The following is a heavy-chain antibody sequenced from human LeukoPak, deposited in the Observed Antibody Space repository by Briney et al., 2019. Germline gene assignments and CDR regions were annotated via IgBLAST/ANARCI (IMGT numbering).Heavy chain of an antibody. Sequence: GGYLRLSCVASGFPFSSYWMTWVRRAPGKGLEWVANIKQDGSKKSYVDSVKGRFTISRDNAKNSLYLQMNSLRAEDTAIYYCTRVGYIDEGIDYWGQGTLVTVSS. CDR2: IKQDGSKK. J-gene: IGHJ4*02. V-gene: IGHV3-7*04. D-gene: IGHD5-24*01. CDR3: TRVGYIDEGIDY. CDR1: GFPFSSYW.